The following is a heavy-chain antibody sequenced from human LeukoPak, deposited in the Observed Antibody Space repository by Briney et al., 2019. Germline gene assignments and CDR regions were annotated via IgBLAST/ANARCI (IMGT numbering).Heavy chain of an antibody. CDR2: IYSGGST. J-gene: IGHJ4*02. V-gene: IGHV3-53*01. CDR3: ARGTSTAYFQLYFAS. D-gene: IGHD3-9*01. Sequence: PGGSLRLSCAASEFPVSSNYMTWVRQAPGKGPEWVSVIYSGGSTYYADSVKGRFTISRDDSKNTLYLQMNSLRGEDTAVYYCARGTSTAYFQLYFASWGQGTLVTVSS. CDR1: EFPVSSNY.